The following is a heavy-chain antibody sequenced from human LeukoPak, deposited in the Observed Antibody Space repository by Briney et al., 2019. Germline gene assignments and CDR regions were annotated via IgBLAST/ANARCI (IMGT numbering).Heavy chain of an antibody. Sequence: PSETLSLTCTVSGGSISSYYWSWIRQPPGKGLEWIGEINHSGSTNYNPSLKSRVTISVDTSKNQFSLKLSSVTAADTAVYYCARGRFGYYYGSGSYYKPMNWFDPWGQGTLVTVSS. J-gene: IGHJ5*02. CDR1: GGSISSYY. V-gene: IGHV4-34*01. CDR2: INHSGST. D-gene: IGHD3-10*01. CDR3: ARGRFGYYYGSGSYYKPMNWFDP.